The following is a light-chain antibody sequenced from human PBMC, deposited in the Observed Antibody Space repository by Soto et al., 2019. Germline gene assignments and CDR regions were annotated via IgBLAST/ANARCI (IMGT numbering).Light chain of an antibody. J-gene: IGKJ3*01. CDR3: QQRSG. V-gene: IGKV3D-20*02. Sequence: EIVLTQSPGTLSLSPGERATLSCRASQSVSSSYLAWYQQKPGQAPRLLISDASNRATGIPARFSGSGSGTDFPLTISSLEPEDFAVYYCQQRSGFGPGTKVDIK. CDR1: QSVSSSY. CDR2: DAS.